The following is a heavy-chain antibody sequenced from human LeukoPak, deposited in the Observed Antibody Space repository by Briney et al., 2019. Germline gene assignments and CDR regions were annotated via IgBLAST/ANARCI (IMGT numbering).Heavy chain of an antibody. Sequence: GGSLRLSCAASRFTFSSYMMHWVRQAPGKGLVWVSRIKSDGITITYADSVKGRFTISRDNAKNTLYLQMNSLRAEDTAVYYCLRDLNWSLDQWGQGTLVTVSS. D-gene: IGHD1-20*01. CDR2: IKSDGITI. CDR3: LRDLNWSLDQ. V-gene: IGHV3-74*01. J-gene: IGHJ4*02. CDR1: RFTFSSYM.